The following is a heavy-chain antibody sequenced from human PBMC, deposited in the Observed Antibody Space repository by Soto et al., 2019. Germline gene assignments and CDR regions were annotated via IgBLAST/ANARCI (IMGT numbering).Heavy chain of an antibody. J-gene: IGHJ4*02. CDR1: GYTFTSYD. CDR2: MNPNSGNT. D-gene: IGHD2-15*01. V-gene: IGHV1-8*01. Sequence: ASVKVSCKASGYTFTSYDINWVRQATGQGLEWMGWMNPNSGNTGYAQKFQGRVTMTRNTSISTAYMELSSLRSEDTAVYYCARGHHIGYCSGGSCYPFDYWGQGTQVTVSS. CDR3: ARGHHIGYCSGGSCYPFDY.